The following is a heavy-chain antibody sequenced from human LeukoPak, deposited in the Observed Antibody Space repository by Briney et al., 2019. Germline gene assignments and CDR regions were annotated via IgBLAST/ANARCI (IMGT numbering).Heavy chain of an antibody. Sequence: ASVKVSCKASGYTFTSYYMHWVRQAPGQGLEWMGIINPSGGSTSYAQKFQGRVTMTRGTSTSTVYMELSSLRSEDTAVYYCARSPYSSSWYLSNYFDYWGQGTLVTVSS. CDR2: INPSGGST. J-gene: IGHJ4*02. CDR1: GYTFTSYY. V-gene: IGHV1-46*01. D-gene: IGHD6-13*01. CDR3: ARSPYSSSWYLSNYFDY.